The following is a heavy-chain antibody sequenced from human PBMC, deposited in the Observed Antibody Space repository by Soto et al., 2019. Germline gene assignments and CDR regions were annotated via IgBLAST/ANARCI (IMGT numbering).Heavy chain of an antibody. J-gene: IGHJ4*02. V-gene: IGHV3-48*03. CDR1: GFTFSSYE. CDR2: ISSSGSTI. D-gene: IGHD6-6*01. CDR3: ARGYLGSYYFDY. Sequence: GGSLRLSCAASGFTFSSYEMNWVRQAPGKGLEWVSYISSSGSTIYYADSVKGRFTISRDNAKNSLYLQMNSLRAEDTAVYYCARGYLGSYYFDYWGQGTLVTVSS.